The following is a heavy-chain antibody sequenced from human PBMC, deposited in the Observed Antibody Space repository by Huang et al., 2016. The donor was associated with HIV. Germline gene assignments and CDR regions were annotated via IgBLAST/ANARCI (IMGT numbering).Heavy chain of an antibody. CDR1: GFPFNNHA. J-gene: IGHJ3*02. CDR3: ARAKDTWDAYDI. CDR2: ISNDGNNN. Sequence: QVQLVESGGGVVQPGRSLRLSCAASGFPFNNHAMHWVRQAPGKGLDWVAFISNDGNNNYYSDSVKGRFTISRDSSKSTLFLHMTSLRTEDTAVYYCARAKDTWDAYDIWGQGTMVIVSS. D-gene: IGHD5-18*01. V-gene: IGHV3-30-3*01.